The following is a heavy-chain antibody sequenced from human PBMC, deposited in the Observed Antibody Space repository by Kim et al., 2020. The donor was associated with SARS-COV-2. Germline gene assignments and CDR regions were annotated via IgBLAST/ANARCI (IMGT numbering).Heavy chain of an antibody. V-gene: IGHV3-23*01. CDR1: GFTFSSHA. Sequence: GGSLRLSCAASGFTFSSHAMSWVRQAPGKGPEWVSSISGSGDTTYYADSVEGRFTISRDNSKNTLYLQMSSLRVEDTAVYSCAKGRTCDYWGQGTLVTVSS. CDR2: ISGSGDTT. J-gene: IGHJ4*02. CDR3: AKGRTCDY.